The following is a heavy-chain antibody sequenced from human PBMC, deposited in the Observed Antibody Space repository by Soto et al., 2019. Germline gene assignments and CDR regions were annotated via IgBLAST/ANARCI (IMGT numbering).Heavy chain of an antibody. D-gene: IGHD6-19*01. V-gene: IGHV3-33*01. CDR2: IWYDGSNK. CDR1: GFTFSSYG. J-gene: IGHJ4*02. Sequence: GGSLRLSCAASGFTFSSYGMHWVRQAPGKGLEWVAVIWYDGSNKYYADSVKGRFTISRDNSKNTLYLQMNSLRAEDTAVYYCARDMESSGWPGFDYWGQGTLVTVSS. CDR3: ARDMESSGWPGFDY.